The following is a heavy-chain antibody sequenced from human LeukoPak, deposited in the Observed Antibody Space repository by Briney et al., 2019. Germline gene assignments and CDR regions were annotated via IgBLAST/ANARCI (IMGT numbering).Heavy chain of an antibody. CDR1: GFTFSTFS. J-gene: IGHJ4*02. CDR2: ISISSSTI. V-gene: IGHV3-48*01. Sequence: GGSLRLSCAASGFTFSTFSMNWVRQAPGEGLEWVSYISISSSTIYYADSVKGRFTISRDNAKNSLYLQMNSLRAEDTAVYYCAREPLDYWGQGTLVTVSS. CDR3: AREPLDY.